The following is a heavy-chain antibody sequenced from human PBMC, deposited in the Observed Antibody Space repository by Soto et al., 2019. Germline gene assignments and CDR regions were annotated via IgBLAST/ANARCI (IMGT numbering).Heavy chain of an antibody. J-gene: IGHJ4*02. Sequence: GGSLRLSCAASGFTFSSYWMSWVRQAPGKGLEWVANIKQDGSEKYYVDSVKGRFTISRDNAKNSLYLQMNSLRAEDTAVYYCARSPTVTTLWTFDYWGQGTLVTVSS. CDR3: ARSPTVTTLWTFDY. V-gene: IGHV3-7*01. CDR2: IKQDGSEK. CDR1: GFTFSSYW. D-gene: IGHD4-17*01.